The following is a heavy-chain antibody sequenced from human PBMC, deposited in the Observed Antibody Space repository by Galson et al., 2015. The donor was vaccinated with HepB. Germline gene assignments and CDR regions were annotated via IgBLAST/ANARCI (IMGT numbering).Heavy chain of an antibody. CDR3: ARDHGGPPDY. CDR2: IIPILGIA. Sequence: SVKVSCKASGGTFSSYTISWVRQAPGQGLEWMGRIIPILGIANYAQKFQGRVTITADTSASTAYMELSSLRSEDAAVYYCARDHGGPPDYWGQGTLVTVSS. D-gene: IGHD3-16*01. V-gene: IGHV1-69*04. J-gene: IGHJ4*02. CDR1: GGTFSSYT.